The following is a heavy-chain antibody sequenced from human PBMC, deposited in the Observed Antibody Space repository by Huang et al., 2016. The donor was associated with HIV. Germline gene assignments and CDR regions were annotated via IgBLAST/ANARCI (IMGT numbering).Heavy chain of an antibody. Sequence: EVQLLESGGGLVQSGGSLRLSCTAYGFPFSSYAMSWVRQAQVGGLGWVSAISGSGDNTYYADSVTVRFTITRANSKDTLYLQMNSLRADEAAAYYCAKAFEATYWGQGTLVTVSS. J-gene: IGHJ4*02. CDR3: AKAFEATY. V-gene: IGHV3-23*01. CDR1: GFPFSSYA. CDR2: ISGSGDNT. D-gene: IGHD3-9*01.